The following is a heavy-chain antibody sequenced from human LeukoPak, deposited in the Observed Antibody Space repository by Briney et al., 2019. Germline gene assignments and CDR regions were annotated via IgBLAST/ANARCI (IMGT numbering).Heavy chain of an antibody. CDR1: GFTFSSYS. D-gene: IGHD6-6*01. CDR3: ARDRDRKYSRLNWFDP. Sequence: PGASLRLSCAASGFTFSSYSMNWVRQAPGKGLEWVSSISSSSSYIYYADSVKGRFTISRDNAKNSLYMQMNSLRAEDTAVYYCARDRDRKYSRLNWFDPWGQGTLVTVSS. V-gene: IGHV3-21*01. J-gene: IGHJ5*02. CDR2: ISSSSSYI.